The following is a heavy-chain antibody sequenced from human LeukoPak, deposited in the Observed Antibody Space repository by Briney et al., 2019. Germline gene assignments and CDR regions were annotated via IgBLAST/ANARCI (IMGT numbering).Heavy chain of an antibody. Sequence: GGSLRLSCAVSGFSFTNFWMSWVRQAPGRGLEWVANIHPEGNEKYHVESVKGRFTISRDNTKNLLFLQMNGLRVEDTAVYYCARGNAFSGDHWGQGTLVTVSS. V-gene: IGHV3-7*04. CDR3: ARGNAFSGDH. CDR1: GFSFTNFW. CDR2: IHPEGNEK. J-gene: IGHJ4*02. D-gene: IGHD1-1*01.